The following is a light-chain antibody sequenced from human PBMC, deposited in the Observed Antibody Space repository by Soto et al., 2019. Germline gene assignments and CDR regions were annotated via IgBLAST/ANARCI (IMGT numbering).Light chain of an antibody. J-gene: IGKJ3*01. V-gene: IGKV3-20*01. Sequence: EIVLTQSPGTLSLSPGERATLSCRASQSVSSSYLAWYQQKPGQAPRLLIYGASSRATGIPDRFSGSGSGTDFTLTIRRLEPEDFAVYYCQQYGSSLLFTFGPGTKVDIK. CDR1: QSVSSSY. CDR2: GAS. CDR3: QQYGSSLLFT.